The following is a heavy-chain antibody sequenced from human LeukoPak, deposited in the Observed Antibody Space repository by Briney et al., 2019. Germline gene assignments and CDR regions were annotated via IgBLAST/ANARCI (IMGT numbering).Heavy chain of an antibody. CDR1: GYTFTSYG. Sequence: ASVKVSCKASGYTFTSYGISWVRQAPGQGLEWMGWISAYNGNTNYAQKLQGRVTMTTDTSTSTAYMELRSLRSDDTAVYYCARDFPLVVGATTDYFDYWGQGTLVTVSS. D-gene: IGHD1-26*01. J-gene: IGHJ4*02. V-gene: IGHV1-18*01. CDR3: ARDFPLVVGATTDYFDY. CDR2: ISAYNGNT.